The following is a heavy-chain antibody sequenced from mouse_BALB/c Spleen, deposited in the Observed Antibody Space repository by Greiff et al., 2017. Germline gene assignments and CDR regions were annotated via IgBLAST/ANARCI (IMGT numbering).Heavy chain of an antibody. CDR3: AGPYGNYPWFAY. V-gene: IGHV14-1*02. CDR2: IDPENGNT. Sequence: EVQLHQSGAELVRPGALVKLSCKASGFNIKDYYMHWVKQRPEQGLEWIGWIDPENGNTIYDPKFQGKASITADTSSNTAYLQLSSLTSEDTAVYYCAGPYGNYPWFAYWGQGTLVTVSA. CDR1: GFNIKDYY. J-gene: IGHJ3*01. D-gene: IGHD2-1*01.